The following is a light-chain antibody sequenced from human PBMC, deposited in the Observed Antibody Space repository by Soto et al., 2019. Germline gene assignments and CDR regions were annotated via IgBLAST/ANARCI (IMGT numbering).Light chain of an antibody. V-gene: IGKV3-15*01. CDR3: PQYNNWPPT. CDR2: GAS. CDR1: QSVSSD. Sequence: EIIMTQSPSTLSVSTGERATLSCRASQSVSSDFAWYQQKPGQAPRLLIYGASSRATGIPARFSGSGSGTEFTLTISSLQSEDFAVYYCPQYNNWPPTFAPGTKVDI. J-gene: IGKJ3*01.